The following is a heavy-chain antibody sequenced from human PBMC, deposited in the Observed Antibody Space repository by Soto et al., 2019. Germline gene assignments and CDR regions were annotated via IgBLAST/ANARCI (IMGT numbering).Heavy chain of an antibody. CDR3: ARSVAAGPHGGQTGGDY. Sequence: QVQLQESGPGLVKPSGTLSLTCAVSGGSISSSNWWSWVRQPPGKGLEWIGEIYHSGSTNYNPSLESRVTISVDKSKNQFSLKLSSVTAADTAVYYCARSVAAGPHGGQTGGDYWGQGTLVTVSS. J-gene: IGHJ4*02. V-gene: IGHV4-4*02. CDR2: IYHSGST. CDR1: GGSISSSNW. D-gene: IGHD6-6*01.